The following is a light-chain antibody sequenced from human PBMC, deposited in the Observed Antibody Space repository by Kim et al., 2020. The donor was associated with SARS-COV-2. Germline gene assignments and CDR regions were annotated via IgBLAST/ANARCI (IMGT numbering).Light chain of an antibody. CDR1: QSVRSN. Sequence: EIVMTQSPATLSVSPGERATLSCRASQSVRSNLAWYQQKPGQAPRLLLYSASTRAAGIPARFSGSGSGTEFTLTISSLQSEDFAVYYCHQYDRWPPALTFGPGTKVDSK. V-gene: IGKV3D-15*01. CDR2: SAS. CDR3: HQYDRWPPALT. J-gene: IGKJ3*01.